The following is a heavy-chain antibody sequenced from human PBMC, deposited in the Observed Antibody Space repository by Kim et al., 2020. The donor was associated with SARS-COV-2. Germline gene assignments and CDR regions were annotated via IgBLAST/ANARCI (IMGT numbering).Heavy chain of an antibody. D-gene: IGHD3-10*01. CDR3: ARETTGYGEFPN. Sequence: SETLSLTCSVSGDSIGSFYWSWIRQTPGKGLEWIGYVYHSGTANFSPSFNSRVTLSVDMAKNQFSLTLRSVTAADTAFYYCARETTGYGEFPNWGQGFL. CDR2: VYHSGTA. CDR1: GDSIGSFY. J-gene: IGHJ4*02. V-gene: IGHV4-59*01.